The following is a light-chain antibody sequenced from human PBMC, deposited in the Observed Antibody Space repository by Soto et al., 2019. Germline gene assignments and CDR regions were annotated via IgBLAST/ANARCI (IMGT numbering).Light chain of an antibody. J-gene: IGKJ4*01. Sequence: DIQMTQSPFTLSASAGDRGTIACRARQGTSEDLGRHQPNPGTAPKRLIHAASSLQSAVPSRFSGSGSGTEFTLTISSLQPEDFATYYCQQLNSYPLTFGGGTKVDI. CDR3: QQLNSYPLT. CDR2: AAS. CDR1: QGTSED. V-gene: IGKV1-17*01.